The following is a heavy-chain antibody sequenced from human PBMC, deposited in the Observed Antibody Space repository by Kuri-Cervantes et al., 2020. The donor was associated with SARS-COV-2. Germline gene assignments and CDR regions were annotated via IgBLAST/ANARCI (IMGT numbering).Heavy chain of an antibody. CDR3: ARAKSIAAAGMHYFDY. CDR2: INHSGST. J-gene: IGHJ4*02. CDR1: GESFIGYY. V-gene: IGHV4-34*01. Sequence: SETLSLTCAVYGESFIGYYWSWVRQPPGKGLEWIGDINHSGSTNYNPSLKSRVTISLDTSTNQFSLKLSSVTAADTAVYYCARAKSIAAAGMHYFDYWGQGTLVTVSS. D-gene: IGHD6-13*01.